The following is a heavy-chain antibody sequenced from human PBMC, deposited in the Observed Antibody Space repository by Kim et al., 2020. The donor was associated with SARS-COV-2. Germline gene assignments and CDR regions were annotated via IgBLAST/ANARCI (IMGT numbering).Heavy chain of an antibody. Sequence: NADAGRGRFTTSRDNPKSTVYLQMNSLRAEDTAVYYCAGICGTTSCSDDYWGQGTLVTVSS. CDR3: AGICGTTSCSDDY. J-gene: IGHJ4*02. D-gene: IGHD2-2*01. V-gene: IGHV3-23*01.